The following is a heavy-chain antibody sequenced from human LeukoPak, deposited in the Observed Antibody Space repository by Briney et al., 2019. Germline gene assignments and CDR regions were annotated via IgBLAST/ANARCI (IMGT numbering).Heavy chain of an antibody. D-gene: IGHD3-16*01. Sequence: GASVKVSCKASGYTFTSYGISWVRQAPGQGLEWMGWISAYNGNTNYAQKLQGRVTMTTDTSTSTAYMELRSLRSDDTAVYYCARDMIPPSYYYYYMDVWGKGTTVTVSS. J-gene: IGHJ6*03. CDR2: ISAYNGNT. CDR1: GYTFTSYG. CDR3: ARDMIPPSYYYYYMDV. V-gene: IGHV1-18*01.